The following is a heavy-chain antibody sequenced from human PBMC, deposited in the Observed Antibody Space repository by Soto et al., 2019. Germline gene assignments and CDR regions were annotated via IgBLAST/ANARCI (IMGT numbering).Heavy chain of an antibody. V-gene: IGHV2-5*02. CDR2: FYWDDDR. CDR3: AIDVATIKNYYLDKDV. CDR1: GFSLSSGGVG. J-gene: IGHJ6*02. D-gene: IGHD5-12*01. Sequence: QITLKESGPALVKPTQTLTLTCTFSGFSLSSGGVGVGWIRQPPGKALEWLAVFYWDDDRRYSPSLKSRLTLTKDTSKNQVVLTMTNMDPVDTAKYYCAIDVATIKNYYLDKDVWGQGTTVTVSS.